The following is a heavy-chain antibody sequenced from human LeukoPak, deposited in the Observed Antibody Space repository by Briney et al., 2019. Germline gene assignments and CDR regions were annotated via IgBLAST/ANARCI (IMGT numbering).Heavy chain of an antibody. Sequence: GGSLRLSCAAPGFTFSSYGMHWVRQAPGKGLEWVAVISYDGSNKYYADSVKGRFTISRDNSKNTLYLQMNSLRAEDTAVYYCATPQQWLVLWNYFDYWGQGALVTVSS. CDR2: ISYDGSNK. CDR1: GFTFSSYG. D-gene: IGHD6-19*01. J-gene: IGHJ4*02. CDR3: ATPQQWLVLWNYFDY. V-gene: IGHV3-30*03.